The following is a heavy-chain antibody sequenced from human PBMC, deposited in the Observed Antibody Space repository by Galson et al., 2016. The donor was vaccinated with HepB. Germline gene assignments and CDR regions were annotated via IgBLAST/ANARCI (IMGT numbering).Heavy chain of an antibody. Sequence: SLRLSCAASGFSLGTYGMNWVRQAPGKALEWITYISSDSSTIYYADSVKGRFTISRDDAKNSLFLHMNSLRDEDTAVYYRTRLSSAWSDDHWGQGTLVTVSS. CDR1: GFSLGTYG. D-gene: IGHD6-19*01. J-gene: IGHJ5*02. CDR2: ISSDSSTI. V-gene: IGHV3-48*02. CDR3: TRLSSAWSDDH.